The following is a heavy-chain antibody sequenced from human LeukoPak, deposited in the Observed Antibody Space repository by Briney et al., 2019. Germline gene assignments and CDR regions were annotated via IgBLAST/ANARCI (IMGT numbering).Heavy chain of an antibody. J-gene: IGHJ4*02. CDR2: ISPNTGAT. V-gene: IGHV1-2*02. CDR1: GYTFTGYY. Sequence: ASVRVPCKPSGYTFTGYYLHWVRQAPGHALEWMGWISPNTGATMYAQKFQDRVTMSRDTSIDTAYLDLRSLRSDDTAVYYCARDRVGSGWPRPYYFEFWGQGTLVTVSS. D-gene: IGHD6-19*01. CDR3: ARDRVGSGWPRPYYFEF.